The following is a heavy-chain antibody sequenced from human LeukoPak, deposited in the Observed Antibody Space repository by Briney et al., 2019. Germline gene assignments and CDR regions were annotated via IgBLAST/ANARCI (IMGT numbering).Heavy chain of an antibody. V-gene: IGHV3-30*02. D-gene: IGHD5-12*01. J-gene: IGHJ4*02. CDR1: GFTFSSYG. Sequence: TGGSLRLSCAASGFTFSSYGMHWVRQAPGKGLEWVALIRYDGSNEHYADSVKGRFTISRDNSKNTLYLQMTSLRAEDTAVYYCARDLMATIGLEYWGQGTLVTVSS. CDR3: ARDLMATIGLEY. CDR2: IRYDGSNE.